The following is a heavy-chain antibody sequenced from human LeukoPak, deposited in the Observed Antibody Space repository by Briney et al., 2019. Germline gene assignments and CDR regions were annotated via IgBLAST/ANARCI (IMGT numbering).Heavy chain of an antibody. CDR2: ISHRVSDV. J-gene: IGHJ1*01. CDR1: GFTFSDYY. V-gene: IGHV3-11*01. CDR3: ATDDSDSKIQY. Sequence: GGSLRLSCAASGFTFSDYYMSWIRQAPGKGLEWVSYISHRVSDVQYADSVKGRFTISRDNARNSLYLQMNGLRAEDTAVYYCATDDSDSKIQYWGQGTLVSVSS. D-gene: IGHD3-22*01.